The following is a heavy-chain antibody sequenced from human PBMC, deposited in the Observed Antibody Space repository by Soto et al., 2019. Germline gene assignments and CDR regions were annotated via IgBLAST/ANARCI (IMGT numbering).Heavy chain of an antibody. Sequence: GASVKVSCKASGYTFTGYYMHWVRQAPGQGLEWMGWINPNSGGTNYAQKFQGRVTMTRDTSISTAYMELSRLRSDDTAVYYCARGVFPVLYDSSGYYYGDWFDPWGQGTLVTVSS. CDR1: GYTFTGYY. J-gene: IGHJ5*02. CDR3: ARGVFPVLYDSSGYYYGDWFDP. CDR2: INPNSGGT. V-gene: IGHV1-2*02. D-gene: IGHD3-22*01.